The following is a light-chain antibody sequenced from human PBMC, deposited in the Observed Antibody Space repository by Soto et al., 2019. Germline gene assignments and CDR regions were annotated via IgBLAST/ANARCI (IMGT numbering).Light chain of an antibody. J-gene: IGLJ1*01. V-gene: IGLV2-8*01. CDR3: SSYAGSNNSLYV. CDR1: SSDVGGYNY. CDR2: EVS. Sequence: QSVLTQPPSASGSPGQSVTISCTGTSSDVGGYNYVSWYQQHPGKAPKFMIYEVSKRPSGVPDRFSGSKSGNTASLTVSGLQAEDEADYYCSSYAGSNNSLYVFGTGTKVTVL.